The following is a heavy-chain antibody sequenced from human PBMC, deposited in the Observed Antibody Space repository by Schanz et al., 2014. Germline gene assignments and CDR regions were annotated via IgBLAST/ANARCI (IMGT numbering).Heavy chain of an antibody. D-gene: IGHD3-22*01. CDR1: GFSFGTNV. CDR2: ISGTGGDDT. V-gene: IGHV3-23*01. J-gene: IGHJ4*02. Sequence: EVQLLESGGGLVQPGGSLRLSCAASGFSFGTNVMSWVRQAPGKGLLWVSSISGTGGDDTYYADSVKGRFTISRDNSKNTLFLQMNSLRVEDSAIYYCAKDISDTSGKDDYWGQGTLVTVSS. CDR3: AKDISDTSGKDDY.